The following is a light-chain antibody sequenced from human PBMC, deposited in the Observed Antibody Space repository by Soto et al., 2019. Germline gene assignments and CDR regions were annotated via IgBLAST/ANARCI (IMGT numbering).Light chain of an antibody. CDR1: HDINNY. CDR2: DSS. V-gene: IGKV1-33*01. Sequence: DIQMTQSPSSLSASVGDRVTIICQASHDINNYLNWYQQKPGKAPKLLIYDSSNLEIGVPSRFSGSGYGTRFSFTISSLQPEDIATYYCQQFDNLPVTFRQGTRLEIK. CDR3: QQFDNLPVT. J-gene: IGKJ5*01.